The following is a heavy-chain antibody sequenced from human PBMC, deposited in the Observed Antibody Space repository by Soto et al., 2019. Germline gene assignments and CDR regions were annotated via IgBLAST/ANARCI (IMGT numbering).Heavy chain of an antibody. J-gene: IGHJ4*02. V-gene: IGHV4-30-4*01. CDR3: HGGQQLVPGLDY. Sequence: LSLTCTVSGGSISSGDYYWSWIRQPPGKGLEWIGYIYYSGSTYYNPSLKSRVTISVDTSKNQFSLKLSSVTAADTAVYYCHGGQQLVPGLDYWGQGTLVTVSS. D-gene: IGHD6-13*01. CDR2: IYYSGST. CDR1: GGSISSGDYY.